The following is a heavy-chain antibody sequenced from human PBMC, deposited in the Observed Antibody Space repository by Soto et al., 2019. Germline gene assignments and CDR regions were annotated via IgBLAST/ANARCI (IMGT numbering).Heavy chain of an antibody. CDR2: IIPIFGTA. V-gene: IGHV1-69*06. CDR3: ATTCGITRTRVI. J-gene: IGHJ4*02. D-gene: IGHD1-20*01. Sequence: QVQLVQSGAEVKKPGSSVKVSCKASGGTFSSYAISWVRQAPGQGLEWMEGIIPIFGTANYAQKIQGRVTITADKSTRTAYMELSRLRSEDTAVYYCATTCGITRTRVIWGQGTLVTVSS. CDR1: GGTFSSYA.